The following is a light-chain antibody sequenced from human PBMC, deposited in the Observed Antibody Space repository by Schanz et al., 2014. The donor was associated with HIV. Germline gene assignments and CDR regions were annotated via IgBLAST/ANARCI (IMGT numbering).Light chain of an antibody. J-gene: IGKJ4*01. CDR3: HQHDNLPLT. CDR1: QSVSSN. Sequence: EIVMTQSPATLSVSPGERATLSCRASQSVSSNLAWYQQKPGQAPRLLIYAASTRATGIPARFSGSGSETEFTLTISRLEPEDIATYYCHQHDNLPLTFGGGTKVEIK. CDR2: AAS. V-gene: IGKV3D-15*01.